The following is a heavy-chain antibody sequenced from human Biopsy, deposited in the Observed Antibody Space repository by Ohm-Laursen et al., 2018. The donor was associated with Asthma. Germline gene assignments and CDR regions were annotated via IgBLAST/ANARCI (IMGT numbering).Heavy chain of an antibody. D-gene: IGHD6-13*01. V-gene: IGHV1-69*06. CDR1: GGTFGNYA. CDR3: ASPSSSREILYYYYNMDI. Sequence: SVKVSCKASGGTFGNYAISWVRQAPGLGLEWMGGSSPVFGSTNIAQKFQGRVTISADIFTKTAYLEVSSLRSDDTAVYYCASPSSSREILYYYYNMDIWGQGTTVTV. J-gene: IGHJ6*02. CDR2: SSPVFGST.